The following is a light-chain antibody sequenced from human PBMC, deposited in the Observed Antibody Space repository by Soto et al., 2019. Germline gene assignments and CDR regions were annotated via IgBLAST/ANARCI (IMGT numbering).Light chain of an antibody. CDR3: QQYNDWPPYT. CDR2: GAS. CDR1: QSIGNN. J-gene: IGKJ2*01. Sequence: EVVMTQSPATLSASPGGRVILSCRASQSIGNNLAWYQQRPGQAPRVLMYGASSRATDTPARFSGSGSATDFTLTISSLQSEDFAVYYCQQYNDWPPYTFGQGTKLEIK. V-gene: IGKV3-15*01.